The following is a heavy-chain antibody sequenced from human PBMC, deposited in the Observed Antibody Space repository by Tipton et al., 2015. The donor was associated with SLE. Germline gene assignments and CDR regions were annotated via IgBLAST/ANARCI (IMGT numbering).Heavy chain of an antibody. J-gene: IGHJ3*02. D-gene: IGHD3-10*01. Sequence: TLSLTCTVSGGSISSRSYYWGWIRQPPGKGLEWIGSIYYSGSTYYNPSLKSRVTISVDTSKNQFSLKLSSVTAADTAVYYCARTKGFTMVQGVRPGDAFDIWGQGTMVTVSS. CDR3: ARTKGFTMVQGVRPGDAFDI. CDR1: GGSISSRSYY. V-gene: IGHV4-39*07. CDR2: IYYSGST.